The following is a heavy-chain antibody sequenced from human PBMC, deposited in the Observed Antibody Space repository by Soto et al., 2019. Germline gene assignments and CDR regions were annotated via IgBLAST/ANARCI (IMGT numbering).Heavy chain of an antibody. D-gene: IGHD6-6*01. CDR3: ARHPVSSIAARYYYYGMDV. CDR1: GYSFTSYW. Sequence: GESLKISCKGSGYSFTSYWISWVRQMPGKVLEWMGRIDPSDSYTNYSPSFQGHVTISADKSISTAYLQWSSLKASDTAMYYCARHPVSSIAARYYYYGMDVWGQGTTVTVSS. V-gene: IGHV5-10-1*01. J-gene: IGHJ6*02. CDR2: IDPSDSYT.